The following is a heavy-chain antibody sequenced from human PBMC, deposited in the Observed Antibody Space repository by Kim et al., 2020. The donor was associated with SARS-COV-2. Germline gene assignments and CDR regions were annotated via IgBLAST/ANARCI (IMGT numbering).Heavy chain of an antibody. V-gene: IGHV3-23*01. CDR2: IIGSGGST. J-gene: IGHJ4*02. D-gene: IGHD3-16*02. Sequence: GGSLRLSCAASGFTFANYAMSWVRQAPGKGLEWVSGIIGSGGSTYYADSVRGRFTISRDNSKNTLYLQMDSLRAEDRAAYYCANMGSYRYGADYWGQGTLVTVSS. CDR3: ANMGSYRYGADY. CDR1: GFTFANYA.